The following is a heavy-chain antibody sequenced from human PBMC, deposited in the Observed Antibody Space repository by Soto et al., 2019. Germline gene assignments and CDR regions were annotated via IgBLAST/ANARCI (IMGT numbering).Heavy chain of an antibody. J-gene: IGHJ6*02. Sequence: SETLSLTCTVSGGSISSGGYYWSWIRQHPGKGLEWIGYIYYSGSTYYNPSLKSRVTISVDTSKNQFSLKLSSVTAADTAVYYCARVIGSSWTLNYYYYYGMDVWGQGTTVTVSS. D-gene: IGHD6-13*01. V-gene: IGHV4-31*03. CDR3: ARVIGSSWTLNYYYYYGMDV. CDR2: IYYSGST. CDR1: GGSISSGGYY.